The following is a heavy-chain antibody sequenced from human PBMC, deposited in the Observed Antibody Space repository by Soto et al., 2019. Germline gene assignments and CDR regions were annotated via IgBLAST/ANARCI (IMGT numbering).Heavy chain of an antibody. V-gene: IGHV1-2*02. CDR3: AREPATAKREGVDF. Sequence: QVQLVQSGAEVRKPGASVKVSCKASGYTFSDYYIHWVRQAPGQGLEWMGWINPNSGGTKYAPKFQGGVTMTRDTSITTAYMELSRLRSGDRAVYYWAREPATAKREGVDFWGQGTLVTVSS. J-gene: IGHJ4*02. CDR1: GYTFSDYY. CDR2: INPNSGGT. D-gene: IGHD1-1*01.